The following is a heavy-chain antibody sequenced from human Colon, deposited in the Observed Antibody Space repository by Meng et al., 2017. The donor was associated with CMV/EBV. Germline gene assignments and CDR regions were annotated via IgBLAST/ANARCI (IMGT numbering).Heavy chain of an antibody. CDR1: GYTFTNFG. J-gene: IGHJ4*02. CDR3: ARELARGGY. Sequence: SGVKWKKPGASVTVSFKTSGYTFTNFGISWVRQAPGQGLEWMAYISPYNGDTNYAQRFQGRVALTTDTSTSTVYMELGSLTSDDTAMYYCARELARGGYWGQGTLVTVSS. CDR2: ISPYNGDT. V-gene: IGHV1-18*01.